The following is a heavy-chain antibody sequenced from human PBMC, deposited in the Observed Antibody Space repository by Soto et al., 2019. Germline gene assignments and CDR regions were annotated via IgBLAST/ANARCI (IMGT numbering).Heavy chain of an antibody. V-gene: IGHV4-30-4*01. CDR3: ARGRPDYFYYGLDV. CDR1: GGSIKSDYY. CDR2: KYYSGAT. Sequence: QLQLKESGPRLVKPSQTLSLTCTVSGGSIKSDYYWAWVRQFPGGGLQWMGYKYYSGATDSAPSLERRVYLPVDMSKNQSSLNLTSVTVADTAVYYCARGRPDYFYYGLDVWGQGIPVTVS. J-gene: IGHJ6*02.